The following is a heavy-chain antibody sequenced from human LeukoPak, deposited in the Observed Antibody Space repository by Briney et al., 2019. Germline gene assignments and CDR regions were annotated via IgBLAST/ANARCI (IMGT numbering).Heavy chain of an antibody. CDR3: ASGGYDISFDY. V-gene: IGHV1-69*13. Sequence: SVEVSCKASGGTFSSYAISWVRQAPGQGLEWMGGIIPIFGTANYAQKFQGRVTITADESTSTAYMELSSLRSEDTAVYYCASGGYDISFDYWGQEPLFTVPP. CDR1: GGTFSSYA. D-gene: IGHD3-9*01. J-gene: IGHJ4*02. CDR2: IIPIFGTA.